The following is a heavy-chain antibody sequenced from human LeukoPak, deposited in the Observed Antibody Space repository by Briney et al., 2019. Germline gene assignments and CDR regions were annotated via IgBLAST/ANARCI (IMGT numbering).Heavy chain of an antibody. D-gene: IGHD3-9*01. CDR1: GGSISSYY. J-gene: IGHJ3*02. Sequence: SETLSLTCTVSGGSISSYYWSWIRQPAGKGLEWIGRIHTSGSTNYNPSLKSRVTMSVDTSKNQFSLKLNSVTAADTAVYYCARAELLRYFDWLGGAFDIWGQGTMVTVSS. V-gene: IGHV4-4*07. CDR3: ARAELLRYFDWLGGAFDI. CDR2: IHTSGST.